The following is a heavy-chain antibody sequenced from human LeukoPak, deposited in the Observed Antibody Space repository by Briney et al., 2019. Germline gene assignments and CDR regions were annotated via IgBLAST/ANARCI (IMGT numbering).Heavy chain of an antibody. Sequence: SETLSLTCAVSGGSISSAGYSWSWIRQPPGKGLEWIVYIYHSGSTYYNSSLKSRVTISVDRSKNQFSLKLTSVTAADTAVYYCARLGRYDYFIDYWGQGTLVTVSS. CDR3: ARLGRYDYFIDY. D-gene: IGHD3-16*01. CDR1: GGSISSAGYS. J-gene: IGHJ4*02. V-gene: IGHV4-30-2*01. CDR2: IYHSGST.